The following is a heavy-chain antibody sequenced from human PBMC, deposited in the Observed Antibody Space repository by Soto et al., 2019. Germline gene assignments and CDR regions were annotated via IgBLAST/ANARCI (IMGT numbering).Heavy chain of an antibody. Sequence: QVQLVQSGAEVKKPGASVKVSCKASGYTFTSYDINWVRQATGQGLEWMGWMNPNSGNTGYAQKFQGRVTMTRNTSISTAYMELSSLRSEDTAVYYCATVSTPGFTPTYYDFWSGYYTDRPFDYWGQGTLVTVSS. CDR1: GYTFTSYD. V-gene: IGHV1-8*01. D-gene: IGHD3-3*01. CDR3: ATVSTPGFTPTYYDFWSGYYTDRPFDY. CDR2: MNPNSGNT. J-gene: IGHJ4*02.